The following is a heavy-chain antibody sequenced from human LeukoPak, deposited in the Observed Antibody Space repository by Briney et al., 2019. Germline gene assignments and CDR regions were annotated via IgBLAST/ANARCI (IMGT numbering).Heavy chain of an antibody. V-gene: IGHV1-8*03. CDR3: ARGSYFRWFDP. D-gene: IGHD5-18*01. CDR2: MNPNSGNT. J-gene: IGHJ5*02. CDR1: GYTFTSYD. Sequence: GASVKVSCKASGYTFTSYDINWVRQATGQGLGWMGWMNPNSGNTGYAQKFQGRVTITRNTSISTAYMELSSLRSEDTAVYYCARGSYFRWFDPWGQGTLVTVSS.